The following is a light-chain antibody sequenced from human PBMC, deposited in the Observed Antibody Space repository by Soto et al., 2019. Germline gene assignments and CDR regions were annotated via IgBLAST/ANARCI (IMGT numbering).Light chain of an antibody. CDR3: QQYGPSLIT. J-gene: IGKJ5*01. CDR2: DAS. CDR1: QSVGYN. Sequence: ENVLTQSPGTLSLSPGERATLSCRATQSVGYNLAWYQQKPGQAPRLLIFDASSRATGIPDRFSGSGSGTDFTLTISRLEPEDFALYLCQQYGPSLITFGQGTRL. V-gene: IGKV3-20*01.